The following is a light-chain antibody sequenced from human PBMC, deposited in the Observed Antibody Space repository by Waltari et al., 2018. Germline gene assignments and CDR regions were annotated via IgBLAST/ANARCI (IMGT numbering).Light chain of an antibody. CDR2: QNT. CDR1: KLGTKY. V-gene: IGLV3-1*01. Sequence: SYELTQPTSVSVAPGQTANITCSGDKLGTKYACWYQQKPGQSPVLVIHQNTQRPSGIPERFSGSNSGNTATLTISGTQPLDEADFYCQAWDSTFARVFGGGTRLTVL. CDR3: QAWDSTFARV. J-gene: IGLJ3*02.